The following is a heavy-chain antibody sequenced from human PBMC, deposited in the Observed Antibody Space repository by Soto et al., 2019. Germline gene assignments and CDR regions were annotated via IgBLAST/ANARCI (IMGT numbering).Heavy chain of an antibody. CDR3: ARDVSSMVRGVTYGMDV. Sequence: SETLSLTCTVSGGSISSYYWSWIRQPPGKGLEWIGYIYYSGSTNYNPSLKSRVTISVDTSKNQFSLKLNSMTAADTAVYYCARDVSSMVRGVTYGMDVWGQGTTVTVSS. V-gene: IGHV4-59*12. CDR1: GGSISSYY. D-gene: IGHD3-10*01. CDR2: IYYSGST. J-gene: IGHJ6*02.